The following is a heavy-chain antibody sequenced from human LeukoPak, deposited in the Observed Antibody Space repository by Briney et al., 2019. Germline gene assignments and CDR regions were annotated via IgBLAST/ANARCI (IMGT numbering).Heavy chain of an antibody. V-gene: IGHV4-39*01. CDR3: ARHDSSGPYNAFDI. D-gene: IGHD3-22*01. CDR2: IYYGGNT. Sequence: PSETLSLTCAVYGGSFSGYYWGWIRQPPGEGLGWIGSIYYGGNTYYNPSLKSRVTMSVDTSKNQFSLKLSSVTAADTAVYYCARHDSSGPYNAFDIWGQGTMVTVSS. CDR1: GGSFSGYY. J-gene: IGHJ3*02.